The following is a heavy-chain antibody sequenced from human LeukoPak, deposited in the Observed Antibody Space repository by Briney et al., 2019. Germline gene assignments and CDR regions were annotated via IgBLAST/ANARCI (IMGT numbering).Heavy chain of an antibody. CDR3: AKGSRDGNSYDY. Sequence: GGSLRLSCAASGFTFSIYAMTWVRQAPGKGLEWVSAISGSGTSTYYADSVKGRFTFSRDNSKSTLYLQMNSLRAEDTAVYYCAKGSRDGNSYDYWGQGTLVSVSS. J-gene: IGHJ4*02. CDR2: ISGSGTST. V-gene: IGHV3-23*01. D-gene: IGHD5-24*01. CDR1: GFTFSIYA.